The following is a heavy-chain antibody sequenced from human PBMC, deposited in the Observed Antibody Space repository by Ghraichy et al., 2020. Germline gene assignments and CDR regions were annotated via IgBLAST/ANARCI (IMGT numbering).Heavy chain of an antibody. J-gene: IGHJ3*02. V-gene: IGHV3-53*01. CDR3: ELWLLNDALDI. CDR2: IYSGGGT. D-gene: IGHD2-15*01. CDR1: GSTVSSNY. Sequence: GGSLRLSCAASGSTVSSNYMSWARQAPGKGLEWVSVIYSGGGTYYADSVKGRFTISRDNSKNTLFLQMNSLRAEDTAVYYCELWLLNDALDIWGQGTMVTVSS.